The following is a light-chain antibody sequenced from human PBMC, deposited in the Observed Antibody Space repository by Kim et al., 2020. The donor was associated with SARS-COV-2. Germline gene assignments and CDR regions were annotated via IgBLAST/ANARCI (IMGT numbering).Light chain of an antibody. CDR2: EDN. J-gene: IGLJ2*01. CDR3: QSYDSSSVV. V-gene: IGLV6-57*04. CDR1: SGSIASNC. Sequence: NFMLTQPHSVSESPGKTVTISCTRSSGSIASNCVQWYRQRPGSAPTTVIYEDNQRASGVPDRFSGSIDSSSNSASLTISGLRTEDEADYYCQSYDSSSVVFGGGTQLTVL.